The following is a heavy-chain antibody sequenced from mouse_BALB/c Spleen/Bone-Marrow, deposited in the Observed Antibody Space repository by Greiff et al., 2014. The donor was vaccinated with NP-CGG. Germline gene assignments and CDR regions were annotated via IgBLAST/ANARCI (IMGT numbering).Heavy chain of an antibody. J-gene: IGHJ4*01. V-gene: IGHV1S132*01. Sequence: SGAELVRPGASVKLSCTTSGYIFTSYWIHWVKQRSGQGLEWIERIYPGTGTTFYNEKFKGKATLTADQSSSTAYLQLSSLKSEDSAVYFCAREYGNYNYALDYWGQGTSVTVSS. CDR2: IYPGTGTT. CDR1: GYIFTSYW. CDR3: AREYGNYNYALDY. D-gene: IGHD2-10*02.